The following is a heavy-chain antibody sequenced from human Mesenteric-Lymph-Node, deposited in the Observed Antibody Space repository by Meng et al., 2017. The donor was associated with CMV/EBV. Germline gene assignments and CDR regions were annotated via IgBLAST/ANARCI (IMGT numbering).Heavy chain of an antibody. J-gene: IGHJ4*02. CDR3: AKSRSSTPGIVDD. CDR1: GVPVTSGAYH. V-gene: IGHV4-61*08. CDR2: IYGTGIT. Sequence: QGQLQEAGPGLVKPSETLSLTCIVFGVPVTSGAYHWSWIRQSPGKGLEWIGYIYGTGITIYNPSLKSRVTILLETSKNQFSLKLNSVTTADTAVYYCAKSRSSTPGIVDDWGQGTLVTVSS. D-gene: IGHD2/OR15-2a*01.